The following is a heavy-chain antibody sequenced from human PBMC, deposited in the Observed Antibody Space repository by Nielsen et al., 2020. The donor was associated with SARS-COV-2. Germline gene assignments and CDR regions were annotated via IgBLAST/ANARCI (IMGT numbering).Heavy chain of an antibody. V-gene: IGHV1-46*01. Sequence: ASVKVSCKASGYAFTSYYMHWVRQAPGQGLVWMGIINPSGGSTSYAQKFQGRVTMTRDTSTSTVYMELSSLRSDDTAVYYCARDFAMCSSTSCYTASINYYGMDVWGQGTTVTVSS. CDR3: ARDFAMCSSTSCYTASINYYGMDV. CDR2: INPSGGST. CDR1: GYAFTSYY. J-gene: IGHJ6*02. D-gene: IGHD2-2*02.